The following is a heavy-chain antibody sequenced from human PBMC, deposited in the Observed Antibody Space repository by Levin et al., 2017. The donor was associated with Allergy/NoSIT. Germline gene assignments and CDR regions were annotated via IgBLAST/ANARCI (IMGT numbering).Heavy chain of an antibody. J-gene: IGHJ4*02. CDR2: INHDGCT. V-gene: IGHV4-4*01. CDR3: ARAHLRGSPGDH. Sequence: SETLSLTCAVSGGSISTDNWWRWGRQPPGKGVEWSGEINHDGCTTYNPSLKTRVIMSVDKSKNKFSLMVTSLTAADPAVYCCARAHLRGSPGDHWGQGTLVTVSS. CDR1: GGSISTDNW.